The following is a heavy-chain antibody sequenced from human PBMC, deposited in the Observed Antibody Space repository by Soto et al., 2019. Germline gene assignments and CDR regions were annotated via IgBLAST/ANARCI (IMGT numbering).Heavy chain of an antibody. CDR1: GFTFSSDA. CDR3: AKENYDYIWGSYRYTGFGYFDY. D-gene: IGHD3-16*02. V-gene: IGHV3-23*01. Sequence: EVQLLESGGGLVQPGGSLRLSCAASGFTFSSDAMSCVRQAPGKGLEWVSTISGSGGSTYYADSVKGRFTISRDNSKNTLYLQMNSLRAEDTAVYYCAKENYDYIWGSYRYTGFGYFDYWGQGTLVADSS. J-gene: IGHJ4*02. CDR2: ISGSGGST.